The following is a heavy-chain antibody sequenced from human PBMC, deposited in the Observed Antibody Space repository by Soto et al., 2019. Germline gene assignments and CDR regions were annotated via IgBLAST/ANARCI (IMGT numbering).Heavy chain of an antibody. Sequence: GGSLRLSCEASGFAPSPYWMIWVGQAPGRGLEWVANINQDGSVKHYVDSVRGRFTVSRDNAKNSLFLQMNSLSAEDTAVYFCARLTEAVTTFVYWGQGTPVTVSS. CDR1: GFAPSPYW. J-gene: IGHJ4*02. CDR2: INQDGSVK. V-gene: IGHV3-7*03. CDR3: ARLTEAVTTFVY. D-gene: IGHD1-1*01.